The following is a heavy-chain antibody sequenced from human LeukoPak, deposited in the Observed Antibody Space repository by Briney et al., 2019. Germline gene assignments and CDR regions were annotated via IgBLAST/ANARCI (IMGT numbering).Heavy chain of an antibody. V-gene: IGHV3-30*02. Sequence: PGGSLRLSCAASGFTFSSYGMHWVRRAPGKGLEWVAFIRYDGSDKNYADSVKGRFTISRDNSKNTLYLQMNSLRAEDTAVYYCATHNVDTDMVLTYWGQGTLVTVSS. J-gene: IGHJ4*02. CDR2: IRYDGSDK. CDR1: GFTFSSYG. CDR3: ATHNVDTDMVLTY. D-gene: IGHD5-18*01.